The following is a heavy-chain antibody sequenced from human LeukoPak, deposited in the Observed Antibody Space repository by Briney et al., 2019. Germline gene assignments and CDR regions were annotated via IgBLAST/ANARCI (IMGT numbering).Heavy chain of an antibody. CDR3: ARAGGYNSPLVY. J-gene: IGHJ4*02. Sequence: SETLSLTCTVSGGSISSYYWNWIRQPPGKGLEWIGYIYYSGSTNYNPSLKSRVTISVDTSKNQFSLRLSSVTAADTAVYYCARAGGYNSPLVYWGQGTLVTVSS. CDR2: IYYSGST. V-gene: IGHV4-59*01. D-gene: IGHD5-24*01. CDR1: GGSISSYY.